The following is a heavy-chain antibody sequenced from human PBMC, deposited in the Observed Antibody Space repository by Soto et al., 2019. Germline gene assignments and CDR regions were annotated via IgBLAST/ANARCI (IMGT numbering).Heavy chain of an antibody. V-gene: IGHV4-4*02. CDR2: IYHSGSP. CDR3: ATSLSGSYYLSSPYYFDY. J-gene: IGHJ4*02. D-gene: IGHD1-26*01. CDR1: GGSISSSNW. Sequence: QVQLQESGPGLVKPSGTLSLTCAVSGGSISSSNWWIWVRQPPGKGLEWIGEIYHSGSPNYNPSRKSRVTISVYKSKNQFSRKLSSVTAADTAVYYCATSLSGSYYLSSPYYFDYWGQGTLVTVSS.